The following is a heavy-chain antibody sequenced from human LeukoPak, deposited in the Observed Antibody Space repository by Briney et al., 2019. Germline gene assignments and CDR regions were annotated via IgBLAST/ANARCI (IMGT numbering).Heavy chain of an antibody. V-gene: IGHV3-30*05. D-gene: IGHD1-1*01. Sequence: PGGSLRLSCAASGFTFSSYGMHWVRQAPGKGLEWVAVISYDGSNKYYADSVKGRFTISRDNSKNTVYLEMNNLRPEGTAVFYCAKGVSNSYFFDFWGQGTLVTVSS. J-gene: IGHJ4*02. CDR3: AKGVSNSYFFDF. CDR1: GFTFSSYG. CDR2: ISYDGSNK.